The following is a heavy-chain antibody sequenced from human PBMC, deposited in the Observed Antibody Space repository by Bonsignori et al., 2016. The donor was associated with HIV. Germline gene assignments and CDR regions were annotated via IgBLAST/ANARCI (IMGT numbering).Heavy chain of an antibody. CDR3: ARRGGYYYGSGSYYNLYYFDY. Sequence: WVRQAPGQGLEWMGGIIPILGIANYAQKFQGRVTITADKSTSTAYMELSSLRSEDTAVYYCARRGGYYYGSGSYYNLYYFDYWGQGTLVTVSS. D-gene: IGHD3-10*01. J-gene: IGHJ4*02. V-gene: IGHV1-69*10. CDR2: IIPILGIA.